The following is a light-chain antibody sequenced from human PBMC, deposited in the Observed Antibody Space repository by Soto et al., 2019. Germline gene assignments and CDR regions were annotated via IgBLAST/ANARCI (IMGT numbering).Light chain of an antibody. V-gene: IGKV4-1*01. CDR3: QQYYSTPFT. CDR2: WAS. CDR1: QSVLYSSNNKNY. Sequence: DIVMTQSPDSLAVSLGERATINCKSSQSVLYSSNNKNYLTWYQQKPGQPPKLLIYWASTRESGVPDRFSGSGAGTDFTLTISSLQADDVAVYYCQQYYSTPFTFGLWTKVDI. J-gene: IGKJ3*01.